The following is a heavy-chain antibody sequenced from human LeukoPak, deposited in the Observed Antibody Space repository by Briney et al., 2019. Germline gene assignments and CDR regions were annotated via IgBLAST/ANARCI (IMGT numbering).Heavy chain of an antibody. Sequence: SQTLSLTCTVSGGSISSGSYYWSWIRQPAGKGLEWIGRIYTSGSTNYNPSLKSRVTISVDTSKNQFSLKLSSVTAADTAVYYCARVASYYDFWSGSQPVGAFDIWGQGTMVTVSS. CDR1: GGSISSGSYY. V-gene: IGHV4-61*02. J-gene: IGHJ3*02. CDR3: ARVASYYDFWSGSQPVGAFDI. CDR2: IYTSGST. D-gene: IGHD3-3*01.